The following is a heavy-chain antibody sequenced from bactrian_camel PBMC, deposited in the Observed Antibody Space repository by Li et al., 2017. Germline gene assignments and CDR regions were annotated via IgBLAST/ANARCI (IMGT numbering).Heavy chain of an antibody. J-gene: IGHJ6*01. CDR2: LVRDGTP. D-gene: IGHD6*01. V-gene: IGHV3S53*01. CDR3: VRPGENGGTFGY. Sequence: QVQLVESGGASVQAGGSLRLSCAATGFTISTAGSAWYRQRPGQEREGVAALVRDGTPTYAKFVKGRFTISRDNAKNTVYLQMNSLKPEYTAVYYCVRPGENGGTFGYWGQGTQVTVS. CDR1: GFTISTAG.